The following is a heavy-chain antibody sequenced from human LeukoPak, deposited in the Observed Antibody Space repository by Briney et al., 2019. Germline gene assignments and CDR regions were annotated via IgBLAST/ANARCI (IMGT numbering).Heavy chain of an antibody. V-gene: IGHV3-74*01. CDR1: GFTFSSYA. J-gene: IGHJ4*02. CDR2: IDIDGTGT. CDR3: AVGRRQGPTVTTFSPFDF. D-gene: IGHD4-17*01. Sequence: GGSLRLSCAASGFTFSSYAMSWVRQAPGKGLVWVSRIDIDGTGTSYADSVKGRFTISRDNAKNSLYLQMSSLRVEDTAVYYCAVGRRQGPTVTTFSPFDFWGQGTLVTVSS.